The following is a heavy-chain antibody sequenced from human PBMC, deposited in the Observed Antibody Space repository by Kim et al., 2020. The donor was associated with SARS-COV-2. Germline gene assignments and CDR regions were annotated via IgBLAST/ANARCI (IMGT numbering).Heavy chain of an antibody. D-gene: IGHD3-10*01. V-gene: IGHV4-59*12. CDR3: VRGGGLYDS. CDR2: IFHDGKT. CDR1: SASINSAF. Sequence: SETLSLTCTVSSASINSAFWSWIRQPPGKSLEWIGYIFHDGKTNYNPSLQSRVTVSVDTSKNQFSLNLSSVTAADTAVYYCVRGGGLYDSWGQGTLVTVSS. J-gene: IGHJ4*02.